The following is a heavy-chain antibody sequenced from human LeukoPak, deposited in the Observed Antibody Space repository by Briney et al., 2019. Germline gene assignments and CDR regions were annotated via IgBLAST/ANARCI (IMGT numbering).Heavy chain of an antibody. CDR1: RYSFPTYC. D-gene: IGHD2-2*03. Sequence: GESLKISCKGSRYSFPTYCIAWVRQMPGKGLEWMGIIYPDESNIRYSPSFQGQVTISADKSISTAYLQWSSLKASDTAMYYCAGPPSCGYSSSFEYWGQGTLVTVSS. J-gene: IGHJ4*02. CDR2: IYPDESNI. CDR3: AGPPSCGYSSSFEY. V-gene: IGHV5-51*01.